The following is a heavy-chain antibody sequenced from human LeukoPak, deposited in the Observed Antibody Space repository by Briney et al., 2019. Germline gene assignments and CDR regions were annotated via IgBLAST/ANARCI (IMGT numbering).Heavy chain of an antibody. CDR1: GGSFSGYY. CDR3: ARGVTLVVAVCYYYMDV. CDR2: INHSGST. V-gene: IGHV4-34*01. D-gene: IGHD2-15*01. Sequence: SETLSLTCAVYGGSFSGYYWSWIRQPPGKGLEWIGEINHSGSTNYNPSLKSRVTISVDTSKNQFSLKLSSVTAADTAVYYCARGVTLVVAVCYYYMDVWGKGTTVTVSS. J-gene: IGHJ6*03.